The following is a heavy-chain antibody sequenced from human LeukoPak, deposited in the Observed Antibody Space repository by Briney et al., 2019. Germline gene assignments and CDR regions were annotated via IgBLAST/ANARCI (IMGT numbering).Heavy chain of an antibody. V-gene: IGHV3-11*03. CDR3: ARRYCGGGTCYSAFDI. CDR1: GFTFSDHY. CDR2: ISSSSRYT. J-gene: IGHJ3*02. D-gene: IGHD2-15*01. Sequence: GGSLRLSCAASGFTFSDHYMSWIRQAPGKGLEWVSHISSSSRYTDYAEFVKGRFTISRDNANNSLYLQMNSLGAEDTAVFYCARRYCGGGTCYSAFDIWGQGTMVTVSS.